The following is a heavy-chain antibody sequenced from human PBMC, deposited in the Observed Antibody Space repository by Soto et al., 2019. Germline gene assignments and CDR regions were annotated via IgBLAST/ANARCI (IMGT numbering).Heavy chain of an antibody. CDR3: ARGDSTDCSNGVCSFFYNHDMDV. Sequence: SVKVSCKASGYSFTDYHIHWVRQAPGQGLEWLGRINPKSGGTSTAQKFQGWVTMTTDTSISTASIELTRLNSDDTAIYYCARGDSTDCSNGVCSFFYNHDMDVWGQGTTV. V-gene: IGHV1-2*04. J-gene: IGHJ6*02. CDR2: INPKSGGT. D-gene: IGHD2-8*01. CDR1: GYSFTDYH.